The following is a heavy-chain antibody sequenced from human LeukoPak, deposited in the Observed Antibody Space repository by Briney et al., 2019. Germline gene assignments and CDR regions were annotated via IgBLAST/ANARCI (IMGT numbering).Heavy chain of an antibody. D-gene: IGHD3-22*01. Sequence: GGSLRLSCAASGFTFGSYGMSWVRQAPGKGLDWVSFITPNADRTSYADSVEGRFTISRDNPRNTLYVQMNSLRDEDTAIYYCAIMHGYYDGSGYWVQWGQGTLVTVSS. J-gene: IGHJ1*01. CDR3: AIMHGYYDGSGYWVQ. CDR2: ITPNADRT. CDR1: GFTFGSYG. V-gene: IGHV3-23*01.